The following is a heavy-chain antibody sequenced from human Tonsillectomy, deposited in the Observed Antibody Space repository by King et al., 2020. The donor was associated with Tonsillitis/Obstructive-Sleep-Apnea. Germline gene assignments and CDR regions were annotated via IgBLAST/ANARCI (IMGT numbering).Heavy chain of an antibody. Sequence: VQLQQWGAGLLKPSETLSLTCAVYGGSFSGYFWSWIRQPPGKGLEWIGEINHSGSTNYNPSLKSRVTISLDTPKNQFSLKLTSVTAADTALYYCATSLLYTPSPYYFDYWGQGTLVTVSS. CDR2: INHSGST. V-gene: IGHV4-34*01. J-gene: IGHJ4*02. CDR3: ATSLLYTPSPYYFDY. D-gene: IGHD2/OR15-2a*01. CDR1: GGSFSGYF.